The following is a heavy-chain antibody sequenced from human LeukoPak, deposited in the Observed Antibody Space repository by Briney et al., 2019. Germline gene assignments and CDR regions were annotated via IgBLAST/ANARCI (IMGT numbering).Heavy chain of an antibody. J-gene: IGHJ3*02. CDR2: ISYDGTNK. Sequence: GGSLRLSCAASGFTFSDYGMHWVRQAPGKGLEWVAVISYDGTNKYYADSVKGRFTFSRDNSKNTLYLEMSSLRAEDTAVYYCAKKGPLGAFDIWGQGTMVTVSS. CDR3: AKKGPLGAFDI. CDR1: GFTFSDYG. V-gene: IGHV3-30*18.